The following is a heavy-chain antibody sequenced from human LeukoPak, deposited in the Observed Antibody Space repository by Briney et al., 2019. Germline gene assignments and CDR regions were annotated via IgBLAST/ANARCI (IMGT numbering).Heavy chain of an antibody. CDR1: GGSFSGYY. CDR2: INHSGST. CDR3: ARGRGGSYYSWFDP. J-gene: IGHJ5*02. Sequence: SETLSLTCAVYGGSFSGYYWSWIRQPPGKGLEWIGEINHSGSTSYNPSLKSRVTISVDTSKNQFSLKLSSVTAADTAVYYCARGRGGSYYSWFDPWGQGTLVTVSS. D-gene: IGHD1-26*01. V-gene: IGHV4-34*01.